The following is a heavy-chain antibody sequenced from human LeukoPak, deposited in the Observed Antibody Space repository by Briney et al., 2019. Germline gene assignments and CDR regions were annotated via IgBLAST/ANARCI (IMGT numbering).Heavy chain of an antibody. J-gene: IGHJ4*02. CDR1: GGSFSGYY. CDR2: INHSGSA. V-gene: IGHV4-34*01. D-gene: IGHD2-15*01. Sequence: PSETLSLTCAVYGGSFSGYYWSWIRQPPGKGLEWIGEINHSGSANYNPSLKSRVTISVDTSKNQFSLKLSSVTAADTAVYYCARDCSGGSCYLGFDYWGQGTLVTVSS. CDR3: ARDCSGGSCYLGFDY.